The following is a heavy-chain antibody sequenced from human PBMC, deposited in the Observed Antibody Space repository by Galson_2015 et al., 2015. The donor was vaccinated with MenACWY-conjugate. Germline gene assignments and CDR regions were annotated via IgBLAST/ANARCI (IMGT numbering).Heavy chain of an antibody. V-gene: IGHV4-4*01. Sequence: TTNWWIWVRQSPGKWPEWIGETSPGGNTYFHPSLTGRADIFLDASKNQFSLNLHSVTAADTAIYFCARHTAVSGTRGFDMWGQGTLVTVSS. D-gene: IGHD6-19*01. CDR1: TTNW. CDR3: ARHTAVSGTRGFDM. CDR2: TSPGGNT. J-gene: IGHJ3*02.